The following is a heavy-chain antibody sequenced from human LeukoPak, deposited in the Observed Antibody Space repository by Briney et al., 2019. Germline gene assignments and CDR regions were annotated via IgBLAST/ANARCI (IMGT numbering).Heavy chain of an antibody. V-gene: IGHV1-69*13. CDR1: GYTFTTYN. J-gene: IGHJ4*02. D-gene: IGHD2-2*02. CDR3: ARLHYTDSPLGPYYFDY. Sequence: SVTVSCKASGYTFTTYNINWVRQAPGQGLEWMGGIIPVFGTSKYPQNFQGRVTITADESTTTAYMELSSLSSEDTAIYYCARLHYTDSPLGPYYFDYWGQGTLVTVSS. CDR2: IIPVFGTS.